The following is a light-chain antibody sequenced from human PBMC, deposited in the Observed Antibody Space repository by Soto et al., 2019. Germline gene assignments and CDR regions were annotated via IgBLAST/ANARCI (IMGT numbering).Light chain of an antibody. V-gene: IGKV3-15*01. Sequence: EIVLTQSPGTLSLSPGERATLSCRASQSVSSSYLAWYQLKPGQAPRLLIYGASSRATGIPARFSGSGSGTEFTLTISSLQSEDFAVYYCQQYNNWPRTFGQGTKVDNK. J-gene: IGKJ1*01. CDR2: GAS. CDR3: QQYNNWPRT. CDR1: QSVSSSY.